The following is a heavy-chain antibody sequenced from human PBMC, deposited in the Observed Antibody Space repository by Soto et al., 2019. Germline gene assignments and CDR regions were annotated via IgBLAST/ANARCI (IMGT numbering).Heavy chain of an antibody. D-gene: IGHD2-2*01. J-gene: IGHJ5*02. CDR3: AREPVSMTGGWFDA. CDR2: VSHIGST. V-gene: IGHV4-39*07. CDR1: GGSISNSSYL. Sequence: SETLSLTCSVSGGSISNSSYLWGWVRQPPGKGLQWIGSVSHIGSTNYNPSLKSRLTISVGTSKTQSSLNVASVTAADTAVYYCAREPVSMTGGWFDAWGQGTLVTVSS.